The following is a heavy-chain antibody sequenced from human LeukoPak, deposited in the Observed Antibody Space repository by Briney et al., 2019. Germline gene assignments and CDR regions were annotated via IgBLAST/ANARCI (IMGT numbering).Heavy chain of an antibody. CDR2: IYYSGST. CDR3: AKSLITMVRGVNNYYYYMDV. J-gene: IGHJ6*03. D-gene: IGHD3-10*01. V-gene: IGHV4-61*01. CDR1: GGSISSSSYY. Sequence: SETLSLTCTVSGGSISSSSYYWSWIRQPPGKGLEWIGYIYYSGSTNYNPSLKSRVTISVDTSKNQFSLKLSSVTAADTAVYYCAKSLITMVRGVNNYYYYMDVWGKGTTVTVSS.